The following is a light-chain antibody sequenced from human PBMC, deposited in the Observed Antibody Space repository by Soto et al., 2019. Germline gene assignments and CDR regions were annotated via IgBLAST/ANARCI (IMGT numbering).Light chain of an antibody. V-gene: IGKV1-5*03. J-gene: IGKJ1*01. Sequence: DIQMTQSPSTLSASAGDRVTITCRASQSISSRLAWYQQKPGKAPKLLIYKASFLESGVPSRFSGSGSGTEFTLAISSLQPDDFAIYYCQHYNSYSWSFGQGTRVEIK. CDR2: KAS. CDR3: QHYNSYSWS. CDR1: QSISSR.